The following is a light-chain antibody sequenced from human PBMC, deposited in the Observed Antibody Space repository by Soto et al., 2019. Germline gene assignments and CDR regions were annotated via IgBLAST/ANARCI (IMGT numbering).Light chain of an antibody. V-gene: IGKV1-33*01. J-gene: IGKJ5*01. CDR1: QDISNY. Sequence: DIQITHSPSSLSASVLYRVTITCQASQDISNYLNWYQQKPGKAPKLLIYDASNLETGVPSRFSGSGSGTDFTFTISSLQPEDIATYYCQQYDNLPTFGQGTRLEIK. CDR2: DAS. CDR3: QQYDNLPT.